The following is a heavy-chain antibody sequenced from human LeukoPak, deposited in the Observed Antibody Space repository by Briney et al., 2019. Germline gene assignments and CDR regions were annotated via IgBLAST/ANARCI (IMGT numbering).Heavy chain of an antibody. CDR1: GGTFSSYA. J-gene: IGHJ4*02. D-gene: IGHD5-18*01. V-gene: IGHV1-18*01. Sequence: ASVKVSCKASGGTFSSYAINWVRQAPGQGLEWMGWISGYSANTDYAPRLQGRVTMTTDTSTSTACMELRSLRSDDTAVYYCARGSRQDTYGRELDSWGQGTLVTVSS. CDR3: ARGSRQDTYGRELDS. CDR2: ISGYSANT.